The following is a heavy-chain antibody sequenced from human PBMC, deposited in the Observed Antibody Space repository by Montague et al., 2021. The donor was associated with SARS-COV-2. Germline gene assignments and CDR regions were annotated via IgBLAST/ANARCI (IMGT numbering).Heavy chain of an antibody. CDR2: IWHGGCT. J-gene: IGHJ6*02. V-gene: IGHV4-38-2*02. CDR3: ARTSQYCDTTSCYLPNAMDV. CDR1: HYSITYAYF. Sequence: SETLSLTCTLSHYSITYAYFWVWVRQPPGSGLAWIGNIWHGGCTSXTPSLTSRVTISVDTSQNQFSLKLTSVAAADTAVYYCARTSQYCDTTSCYLPNAMDVWGQGTTVTGSS. D-gene: IGHD2-2*01.